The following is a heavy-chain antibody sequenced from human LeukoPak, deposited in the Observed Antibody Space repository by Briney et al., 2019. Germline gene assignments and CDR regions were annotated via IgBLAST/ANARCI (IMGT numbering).Heavy chain of an antibody. CDR2: IYYSGST. V-gene: IGHV4-59*08. CDR3: ARLLAYCGGDCYLFDY. D-gene: IGHD2-21*02. J-gene: IGHJ4*02. Sequence: SETLSLTCTVSGGSISNYYWSWIRQPPGKGLEWIGYIYYSGSTNYNPSLKSRVTISVDTSKNQFSLKLSSVTAADTAVYYCARLLAYCGGDCYLFDYWGQGTLVTVSS. CDR1: GGSISNYY.